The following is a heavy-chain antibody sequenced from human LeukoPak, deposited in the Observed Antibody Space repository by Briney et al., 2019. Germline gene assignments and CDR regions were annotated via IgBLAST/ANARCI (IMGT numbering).Heavy chain of an antibody. D-gene: IGHD3-10*01. CDR3: ARVFDSGSQAYFYYMDV. V-gene: IGHV1-69*13. CDR1: GGTVSRYP. Sequence: ASVKVSCKASGGTVSRYPISWVRQAPGQGLEWMGGIIPIFGTANYAQKFQGRVTITADESTSTAYMELSSLRSEDTAVYYCARVFDSGSQAYFYYMDVWGKGTTVTIFS. J-gene: IGHJ6*03. CDR2: IIPIFGTA.